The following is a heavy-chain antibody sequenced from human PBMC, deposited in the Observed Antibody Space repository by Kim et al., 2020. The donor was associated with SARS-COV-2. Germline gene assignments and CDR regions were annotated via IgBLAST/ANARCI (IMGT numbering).Heavy chain of an antibody. D-gene: IGHD3-10*01. V-gene: IGHV3-21*06. CDR3: ARDMYYGSGSPDY. CDR1: GFSFSSYS. J-gene: IGHJ4*02. CDR2: ITGSSGSI. Sequence: GGSLRLSCAASGFSFSSYSMNWVRQAPGKGLEWVAAITGSSGSIFYADSVKGRFTISRDNAQNSLYLQMDSLRPEDTAVYFCARDMYYGSGSPDYWGQGT.